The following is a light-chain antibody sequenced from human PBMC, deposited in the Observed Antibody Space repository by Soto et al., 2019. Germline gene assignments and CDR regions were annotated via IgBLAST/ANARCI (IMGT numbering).Light chain of an antibody. Sequence: QSALTQPASVSGSPGQSITISCTGTSSDVGSYNLVSWYQQHPGKAPKLMIYEGSKRPSGVSNHFSGSKSGNTASLTISGLQAEDEAEYYCCSYAGSSTYVFGTGTKLTVL. CDR1: SSDVGSYNL. CDR3: CSYAGSSTYV. V-gene: IGLV2-23*01. J-gene: IGLJ1*01. CDR2: EGS.